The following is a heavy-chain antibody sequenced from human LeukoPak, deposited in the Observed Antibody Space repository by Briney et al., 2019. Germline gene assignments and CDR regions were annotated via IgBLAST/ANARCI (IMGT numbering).Heavy chain of an antibody. J-gene: IGHJ5*02. CDR3: ARGAHSGCFSSWFHP. V-gene: IGHV1-69*05. CDR2: IIPMHAPA. D-gene: IGHD3-10*01. CDR1: GGTFNKYA. Sequence: AASVKVSCKASGGTFNKYAITWVRQAPGQGLEWMGGIIPMHAPARYAQNFQGRVTITTDESTSTAYMELSSLKSEDTALYYCARGAHSGCFSSWFHPWGQGTLVTVSS.